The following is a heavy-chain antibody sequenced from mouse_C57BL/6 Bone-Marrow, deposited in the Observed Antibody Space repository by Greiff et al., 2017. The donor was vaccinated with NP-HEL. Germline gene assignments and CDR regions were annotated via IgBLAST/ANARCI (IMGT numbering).Heavy chain of an antibody. Sequence: VQLQQSGPELVKPGASVKISCKASGYAFSSSWMNWVKQRPGKGLEWIGRIYPGDGDTNYNGKFKGKATLTADKSSSTAYMQLSSLTSGDSAVYFCARHLGPYAMDYWGQGTSVTVSS. D-gene: IGHD4-1*01. CDR1: GYAFSSSW. CDR2: IYPGDGDT. V-gene: IGHV1-82*01. J-gene: IGHJ4*01. CDR3: ARHLGPYAMDY.